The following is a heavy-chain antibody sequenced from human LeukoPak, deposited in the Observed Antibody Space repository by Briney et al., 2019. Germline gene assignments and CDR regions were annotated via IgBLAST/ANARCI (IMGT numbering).Heavy chain of an antibody. D-gene: IGHD6-19*01. CDR3: ARYSSGWGAFDI. J-gene: IGHJ3*02. V-gene: IGHV1-2*02. Sequence: GASVKVSCKTSGYTFTGYFIHWVRQAPGQGLEWMGWIKPNSGATNYAQKFLGRVTMTRDTSINTAYMELRRLRSDDTAVYYCARYSSGWGAFDIWGQGTMVTVSS. CDR1: GYTFTGYF. CDR2: IKPNSGAT.